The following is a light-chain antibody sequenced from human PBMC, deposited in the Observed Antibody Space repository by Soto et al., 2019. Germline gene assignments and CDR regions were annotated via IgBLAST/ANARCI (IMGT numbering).Light chain of an antibody. J-gene: IGLJ3*02. CDR2: LNSDGSH. CDR3: QTWGTGLLV. V-gene: IGLV4-69*01. CDR1: SGHSSYA. Sequence: QLVLTQSPSASASLGASVKLTCTLSSGHSSYAIAWHQQQPEKGPRYLMKLNSDGSHSKGEGIPDRFSGSSSGAERYLTISGLQSEDEADYYCQTWGTGLLVFGGGTKLTVL.